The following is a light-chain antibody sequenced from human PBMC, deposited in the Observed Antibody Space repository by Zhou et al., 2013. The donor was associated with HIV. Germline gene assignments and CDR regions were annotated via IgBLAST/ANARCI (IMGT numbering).Light chain of an antibody. Sequence: DIQMTQSPSTLSASVGDRVTMTCRASQSISSWLAWYQQKPGKAPKLLIYKASGLESGVPSKFSGSGSGTEFTLTISSLQPDDYATYYCQQYNSHPITFGQGTRLEI. CDR1: QSISSW. V-gene: IGKV1-5*03. CDR3: QQYNSHPIT. CDR2: KAS. J-gene: IGKJ5*01.